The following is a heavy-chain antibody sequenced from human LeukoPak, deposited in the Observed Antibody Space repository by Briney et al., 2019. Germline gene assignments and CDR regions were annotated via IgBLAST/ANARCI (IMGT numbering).Heavy chain of an antibody. CDR3: ARVRYCSGGSCYQNGAFDI. V-gene: IGHV3-23*01. CDR2: ISGSGGST. Sequence: PGGSLRLSCAASGFTFSSYAMSWVRQAPGKGLEWVSAISGSGGSTYYADSVKGRFTISRDNSKNTLYLQMNSLRAEDTAVYYCARVRYCSGGSCYQNGAFDIWGQGTMVTVSS. CDR1: GFTFSSYA. J-gene: IGHJ3*02. D-gene: IGHD2-15*01.